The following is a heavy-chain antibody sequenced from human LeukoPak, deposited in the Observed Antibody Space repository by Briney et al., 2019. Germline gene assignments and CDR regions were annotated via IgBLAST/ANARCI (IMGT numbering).Heavy chain of an antibody. Sequence: GGSLRLSCAASGFNFRDSYMGWIRQAPGKGLEWVSYISSVNNYANYGDSVRGRFTTSRDNAKNSLYLQMNSLRAEDTAVYFCATVYDSGGYYFNYWGQGTLVTVSS. J-gene: IGHJ4*02. D-gene: IGHD3-22*01. CDR3: ATVYDSGGYYFNY. CDR1: GFNFRDSY. CDR2: ISSVNNYA. V-gene: IGHV3-11*05.